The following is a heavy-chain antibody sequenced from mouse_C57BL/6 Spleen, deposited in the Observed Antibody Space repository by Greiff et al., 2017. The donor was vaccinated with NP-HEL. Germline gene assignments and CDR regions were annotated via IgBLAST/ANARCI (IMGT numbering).Heavy chain of an antibody. CDR2: INPSTGGT. CDR3: ARRYDSNGVYYAMDD. V-gene: IGHV1-42*01. J-gene: IGHJ4*01. CDR1: GYSFTGYY. D-gene: IGHD2-5*01. Sequence: VQLQQSGPELVKPGASVKISCKASGYSFTGYYMNWVKQSPEKSLEWIGEINPSTGGTTYTPKFKAKATLTVDKSSSTAYMQLKSLTSEDSAVYYCARRYDSNGVYYAMDDWGQGTSVTVSS.